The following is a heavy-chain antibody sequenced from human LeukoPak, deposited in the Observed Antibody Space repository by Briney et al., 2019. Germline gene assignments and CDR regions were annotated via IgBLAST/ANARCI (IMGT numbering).Heavy chain of an antibody. J-gene: IGHJ6*02. Sequence: GASVKVSCKASGYTFTSYDINWVRQAPGQGLEWMGWINPNSGGTNYAQKFQGRVTMTRDTSISTAYMELSRLRSDDTAVYYCARAPDFDDGMDVWGQGTTVTVSS. CDR3: ARAPDFDDGMDV. CDR2: INPNSGGT. V-gene: IGHV1-2*02. D-gene: IGHD1-14*01. CDR1: GYTFTSYD.